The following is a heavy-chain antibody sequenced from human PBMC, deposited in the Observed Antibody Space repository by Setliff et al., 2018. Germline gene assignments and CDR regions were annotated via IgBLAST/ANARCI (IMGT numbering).Heavy chain of an antibody. V-gene: IGHV4-59*01. CDR1: GGSFSTYY. J-gene: IGHJ4*02. Sequence: ETLSLTCTVSGGSFSTYYWSWIRQAPGKGLEFIGYVFYNGAAKYDPSLKSRVTMSVDTSKTQFTLKLNSMTTADTAVYYCARGGTYRYFDYWGQGALVTVSS. CDR3: ARGGTYRYFDY. CDR2: VFYNGAA.